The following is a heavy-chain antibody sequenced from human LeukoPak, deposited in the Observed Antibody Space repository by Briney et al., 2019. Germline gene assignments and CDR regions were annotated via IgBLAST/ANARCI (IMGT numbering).Heavy chain of an antibody. CDR2: IDHSGST. J-gene: IGHJ3*02. V-gene: IGHV4-38-2*02. D-gene: IGHD6-19*01. CDR3: ASVTSSGWYRTFDI. CDR1: GYSISSGYY. Sequence: PSETLSLTCTVSGYSISSGYYWGWVRQPPGKGLEWIGTIDHSGSTYYNPSLKSRVTMTVDTSKNQFSLKLRSVTAADTGVYYCASVTSSGWYRTFDIWGQGTMVTVSS.